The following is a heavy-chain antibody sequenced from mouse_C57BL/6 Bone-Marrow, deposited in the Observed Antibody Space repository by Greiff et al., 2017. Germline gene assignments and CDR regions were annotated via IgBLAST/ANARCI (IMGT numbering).Heavy chain of an antibody. Sequence: EVKLVESGGGLVQPGGSLKLSCAASGFTFSDYYMYWVRQTPEKRLEWVAYISNGGGSTYYPDTVKGRFTISRDNAKNTLYLQMSRLKSEDTAMYYCARPPYYDCDGFAYWGQGTLVTVSA. J-gene: IGHJ3*01. V-gene: IGHV5-12*01. CDR2: ISNGGGST. CDR1: GFTFSDYY. D-gene: IGHD2-4*01. CDR3: ARPPYYDCDGFAY.